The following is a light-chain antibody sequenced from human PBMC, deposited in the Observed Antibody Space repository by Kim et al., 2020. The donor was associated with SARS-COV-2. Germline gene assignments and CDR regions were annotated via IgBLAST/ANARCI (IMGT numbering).Light chain of an antibody. CDR1: QVIDNM. CDR2: GAS. J-gene: IGKJ5*01. Sequence: IQLTQSPSSLSASVGDRVTITCRASQVIDNMLVWYQQKPGKAPKVLIKGASTLHSGVPSWFSGGGFGTDFTLTINNLQPEDFATYYCQQHHTYPITFGPGTRLEIK. CDR3: QQHHTYPIT. V-gene: IGKV1-9*01.